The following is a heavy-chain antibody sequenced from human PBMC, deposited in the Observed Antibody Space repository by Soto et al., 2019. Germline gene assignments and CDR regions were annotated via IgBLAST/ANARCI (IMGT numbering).Heavy chain of an antibody. Sequence: SETLSLTCAVYGGALSAYYWSWIRQPPGKGLEWIGEINPSGTSNYNPSLKSRVTISVDTSKNQFSLKLSSVTAADTAVYHCALPPAAHTLHWGKETLVTASS. CDR1: GGALSAYY. J-gene: IGHJ1*01. CDR3: ALPPAAHTLH. D-gene: IGHD6-25*01. CDR2: INPSGTS. V-gene: IGHV4-34*01.